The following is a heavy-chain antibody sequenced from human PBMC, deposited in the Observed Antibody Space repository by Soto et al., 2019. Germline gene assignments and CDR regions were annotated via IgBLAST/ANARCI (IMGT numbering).Heavy chain of an antibody. CDR3: ARDDLYDSTGYDS. CDR2: ISSSGSFK. CDR1: GFNFKDFT. J-gene: IGHJ5*02. V-gene: IGHV3-21*01. Sequence: EVHLVESGGGLVKPGGSLRLSCTASGFNFKDFTMNWVRQAPGMRLEWVSSISSSGSFKYYADSMDGRFTISRDNAKNSLYLQLTSLRGEDTAVYYCARDDLYDSTGYDSWGQGTLVTVFS. D-gene: IGHD5-12*01.